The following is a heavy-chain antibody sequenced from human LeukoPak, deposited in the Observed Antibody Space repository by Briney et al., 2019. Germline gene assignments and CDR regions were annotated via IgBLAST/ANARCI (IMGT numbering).Heavy chain of an antibody. CDR3: AAVRYFDWLFAPDWYFDL. Sequence: GASVKVSCKASGFTFTSPAMQWVRQARGQRLEWIGWIVVGSGNTNYAQKFQERVTITRDMSTSTAYMELSSLRSEDTAVYYCAAVRYFDWLFAPDWYFDLWGRGTLVTVSS. V-gene: IGHV1-58*02. CDR2: IVVGSGNT. CDR1: GFTFTSPA. J-gene: IGHJ2*01. D-gene: IGHD3-9*01.